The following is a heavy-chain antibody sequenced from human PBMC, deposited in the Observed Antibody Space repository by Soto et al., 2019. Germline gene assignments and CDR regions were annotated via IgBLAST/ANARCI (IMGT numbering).Heavy chain of an antibody. Sequence: PSETLSLTCAVYGGSFSGYYWSWIRQPPGKGLEWIGEINHSGSTNYNPSLKSRVTISVDTSKNQFSLKLSSVTAADTAVYYCAREIWDDFWRGYQQKSNWFDPWGQGTLVTVSS. CDR2: INHSGST. CDR1: GGSFSGYY. J-gene: IGHJ5*02. D-gene: IGHD3-3*01. CDR3: AREIWDDFWRGYQQKSNWFDP. V-gene: IGHV4-34*01.